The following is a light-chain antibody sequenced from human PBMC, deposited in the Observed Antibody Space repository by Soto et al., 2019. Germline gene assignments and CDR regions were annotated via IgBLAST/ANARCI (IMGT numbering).Light chain of an antibody. Sequence: SYELTQPPSVSVAPGTTARITCGGINIGSKHVHWDQQKPGQAPVLVIYYATDRPSGIPERFSGSNSGNTATLTISRVEAGDEADDYCHVWDSSRDHPLFGGGTKLTVL. CDR1: NIGSKH. CDR2: YAT. CDR3: HVWDSSRDHPL. V-gene: IGLV3-21*04. J-gene: IGLJ2*01.